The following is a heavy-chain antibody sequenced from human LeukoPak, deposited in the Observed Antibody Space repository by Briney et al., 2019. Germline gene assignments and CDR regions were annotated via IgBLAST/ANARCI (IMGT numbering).Heavy chain of an antibody. D-gene: IGHD6-19*01. CDR3: ARGSHPVTGTLGGHFDP. V-gene: IGHV4-59*04. CDR1: GGSISSYY. Sequence: SETLSLTCTVSGGSISSYYWSWIRQSPGKGLEWIGSIYHTGSTYYNPSLKSRVTISLDASNKQFSLRLSSVTAADTAVYYCARGSHPVTGTLGGHFDPWGQGTLVTVSS. J-gene: IGHJ5*02. CDR2: IYHTGST.